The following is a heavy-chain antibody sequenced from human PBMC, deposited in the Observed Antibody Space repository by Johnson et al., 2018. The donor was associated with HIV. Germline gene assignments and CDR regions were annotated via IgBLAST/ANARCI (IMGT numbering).Heavy chain of an antibody. V-gene: IGHV3-66*02. D-gene: IGHD3-16*01. J-gene: IGHJ3*01. CDR2: IYSGGTT. CDR3: ARGSRYTYDNDDVYLLQAFDV. CDR1: GFTFSTYW. Sequence: MRLVESGGGLVQPGGSLRLSCAASGFTFSTYWMHWVRQPPGKGPVWVSVIYSGGTTYYADSVKGRFTISRDSSKNTLYLQMNGLRIEDTAVYYCARGSRYTYDNDDVYLLQAFDVWGQGTVVTVSS.